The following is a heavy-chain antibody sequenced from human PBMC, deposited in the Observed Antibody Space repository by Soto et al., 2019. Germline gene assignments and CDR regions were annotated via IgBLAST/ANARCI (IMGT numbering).Heavy chain of an antibody. CDR2: IYYSGST. Sequence: SETLSLTCTVSGGSSSSGGYYCSWIRQHPGKGLEWIGYIYYSGSTYYNPSLKSRVTISVDTSKNQFSLKLSSVTAADTAVYYCARIRRYYDGSGYYYVSRPPNDYWGQGTLVTVS. J-gene: IGHJ4*02. CDR3: ARIRRYYDGSGYYYVSRPPNDY. CDR1: GGSSSSGGYY. D-gene: IGHD3-22*01. V-gene: IGHV4-31*03.